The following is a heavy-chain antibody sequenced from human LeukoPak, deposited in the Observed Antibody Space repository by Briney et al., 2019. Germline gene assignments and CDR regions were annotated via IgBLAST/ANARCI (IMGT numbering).Heavy chain of an antibody. CDR3: AGPLYGDYTLFDY. V-gene: IGHV3-48*03. D-gene: IGHD4-17*01. CDR1: GFPFNSYE. CDR2: ISSSGSSI. Sequence: PGGSLRLSCAASGFPFNSYEMNWVRQAPGKGLEWVSYISSSGSSIYYADSLKGRFTISRDNAKSSLYLQMNSLRAEDTAVYYCAGPLYGDYTLFDYWGQGTLVTVSS. J-gene: IGHJ4*02.